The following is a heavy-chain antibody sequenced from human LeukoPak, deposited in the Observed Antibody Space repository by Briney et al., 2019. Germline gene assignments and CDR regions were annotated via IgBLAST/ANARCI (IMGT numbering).Heavy chain of an antibody. V-gene: IGHV4-4*07. CDR3: AGGTTGGYNHYYYYYMDV. J-gene: IGHJ6*03. D-gene: IGHD3-9*01. CDR1: GGSISSYY. Sequence: PSETLSLTCTVSGGSISSYYWSWIRQPAGKGLEWIGRIYTSGSTNYNPSLKSRVTISVDKSKNQFSLKLSSVTAADTAVYYCAGGTTGGYNHYYYYYMDVWGKGTTVTVSS. CDR2: IYTSGST.